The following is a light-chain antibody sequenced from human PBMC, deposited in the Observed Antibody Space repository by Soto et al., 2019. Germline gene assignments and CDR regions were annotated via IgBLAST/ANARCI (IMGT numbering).Light chain of an antibody. Sequence: QSALTQPPSASGSPGQSVTISCTGTSSDVGGYNFVSWYQQHPGKAPKLMIYGVTQRPSGVPDRFSGSKSGNTASLTVSGLQADDEADYYCSSYADSSFPAAFGGGTKLTVL. CDR3: SSYADSSFPAA. V-gene: IGLV2-8*01. CDR2: GVT. CDR1: SSDVGGYNF. J-gene: IGLJ3*02.